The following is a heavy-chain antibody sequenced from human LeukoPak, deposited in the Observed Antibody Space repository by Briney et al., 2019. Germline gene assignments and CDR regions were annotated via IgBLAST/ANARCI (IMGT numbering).Heavy chain of an antibody. Sequence: GGSLRLSCAASGFTFSSYAMSWVRQAPGKGLGWVSAISGSGSSTYYADSVKGRFTISRDNSKNTLYLQMNSLRAEDTAVYYCAKVGDSSGYYYGDYFDYWGQGTLVTVSS. CDR3: AKVGDSSGYYYGDYFDY. CDR1: GFTFSSYA. CDR2: ISGSGSST. D-gene: IGHD3-22*01. J-gene: IGHJ4*02. V-gene: IGHV3-23*01.